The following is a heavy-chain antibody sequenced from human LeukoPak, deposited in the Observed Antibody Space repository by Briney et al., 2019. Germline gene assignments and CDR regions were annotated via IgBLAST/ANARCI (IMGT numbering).Heavy chain of an antibody. V-gene: IGHV4-31*03. J-gene: IGHJ4*02. Sequence: SETLSLTCTVSGGSISSGGYYWSWIRQHPGKGLEWIGYIYYSGSTYYNPSLKSRVTISVGTSKNQFSLKLSSVTAADTAVYYCARTYCSSTSCYRGEKNLYYFDYWGQGTLVTVSS. CDR2: IYYSGST. D-gene: IGHD2-2*02. CDR1: GGSISSGGYY. CDR3: ARTYCSSTSCYRGEKNLYYFDY.